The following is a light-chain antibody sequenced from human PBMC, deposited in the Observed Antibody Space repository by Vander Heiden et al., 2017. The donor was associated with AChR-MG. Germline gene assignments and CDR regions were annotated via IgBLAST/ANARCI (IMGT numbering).Light chain of an antibody. CDR1: NIGSKS. J-gene: IGLJ2*01. Sequence: SYVLTQPPSVSVAPGQTATITCGGNNIGSKSVHWYQQKSGQAPVLVVYDGSGRPSGIPERFSGSNSGNTATLTISTVEAGDEADYYCQVWDGDSDHVIFGGGTRLTVL. CDR2: DGS. CDR3: QVWDGDSDHVI. V-gene: IGLV3-21*02.